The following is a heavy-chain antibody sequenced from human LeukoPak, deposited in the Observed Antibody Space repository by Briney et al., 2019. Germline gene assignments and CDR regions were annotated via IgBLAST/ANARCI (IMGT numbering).Heavy chain of an antibody. D-gene: IGHD6-13*01. V-gene: IGHV3-48*03. CDR2: TGSSGSTI. CDR3: ARGSWNFEY. Sequence: GGSLRLSCASSGFSFSSYEMTWVRQAPGKGLEWVSYTGSSGSTIYYADSVKGRFTISRDNAKNSLYLQMNSLRAEDTAVYFCARGSWNFEYWGQGTLVTVSS. CDR1: GFSFSSYE. J-gene: IGHJ4*02.